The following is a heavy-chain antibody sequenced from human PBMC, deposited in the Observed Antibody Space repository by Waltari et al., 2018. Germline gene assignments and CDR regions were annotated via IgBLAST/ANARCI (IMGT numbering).Heavy chain of an antibody. V-gene: IGHV4-61*02. Sequence: QVQLQESGPGLVKPSQTLSLTCTVSGGSISSGSYYWSWIRQPAGKGLEWIGRIYTSGSTNYNPSLKSRVTISVDTSKNQFSLKLSSVTAADTAVYYCARAATVTTLFVSTSYFDYWGQGTLVTVSS. D-gene: IGHD4-17*01. CDR1: GGSISSGSYY. CDR3: ARAATVTTLFVSTSYFDY. CDR2: IYTSGST. J-gene: IGHJ4*02.